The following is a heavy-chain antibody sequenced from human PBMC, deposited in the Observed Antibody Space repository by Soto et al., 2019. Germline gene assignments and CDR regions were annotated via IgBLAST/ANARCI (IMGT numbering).Heavy chain of an antibody. CDR1: GFTFSSYS. V-gene: IGHV3-21*01. Sequence: GGSLRLSCAASGFTFSSYSMNWVRQAPGKGLEWVSSISSSSSYIYYADSVKGRFTISRDNAKNSLYLQMNSLRAEDTAVYYCARDLGYYYDSSGSTDYWGQGTLVTVSS. J-gene: IGHJ4*02. D-gene: IGHD3-22*01. CDR2: ISSSSSYI. CDR3: ARDLGYYYDSSGSTDY.